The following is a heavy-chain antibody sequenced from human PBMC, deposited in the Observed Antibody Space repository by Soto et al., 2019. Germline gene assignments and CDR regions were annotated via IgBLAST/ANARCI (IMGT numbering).Heavy chain of an antibody. CDR2: ISYDGSNK. CDR3: ARDGPQYDSSGYPTDAFDI. V-gene: IGHV3-30-3*01. D-gene: IGHD3-22*01. CDR1: GFTFSSYA. Sequence: GGSLRLSCAASGFTFSSYAMHWVRQAPGKGLEWVAVISYDGSNKYYADSVKGRFTISRDNSKNTLYLQMNSLRAEDTAVYYCARDGPQYDSSGYPTDAFDIWGQGTMVTVSS. J-gene: IGHJ3*02.